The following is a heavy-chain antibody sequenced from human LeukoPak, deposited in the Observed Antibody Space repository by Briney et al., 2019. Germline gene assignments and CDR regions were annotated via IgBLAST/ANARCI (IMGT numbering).Heavy chain of an antibody. CDR2: TSWNSGSI. CDR3: AKGRYSSSSGYFDY. CDR1: GFTFDDYA. V-gene: IGHV3-9*01. Sequence: PGGSLRLSCAASGFTFDDYAMHWVRQAPGKGLEWVSGTSWNSGSIGYADSVKGRFTISRDNAKNSLYLQMNSLRAEDTALYYCAKGRYSSSSGYFDYWGQGTLVNVSS. D-gene: IGHD6-13*01. J-gene: IGHJ4*02.